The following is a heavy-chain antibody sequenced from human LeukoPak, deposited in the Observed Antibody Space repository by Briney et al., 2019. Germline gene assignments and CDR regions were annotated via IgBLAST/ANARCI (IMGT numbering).Heavy chain of an antibody. D-gene: IGHD3-10*01. Sequence: ASVKVSCKVSGYTLTELSMHWVRQAPGKGLEWMGGFDPEDGETIYAQKFQGRVTMTRDTSTSTVYMELSSLRSEDTAVYYCATAGGVRGPFDPWGQGTLVTVSS. J-gene: IGHJ5*02. CDR3: ATAGGVRGPFDP. V-gene: IGHV1-24*01. CDR1: GYTLTELS. CDR2: FDPEDGET.